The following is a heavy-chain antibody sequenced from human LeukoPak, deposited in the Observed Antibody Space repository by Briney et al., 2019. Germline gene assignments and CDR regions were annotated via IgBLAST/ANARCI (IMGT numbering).Heavy chain of an antibody. CDR2: ISLRGRT. Sequence: SGTLSLTCGVSGVSITTTNFWSWVRQPPGGGLEWIGEISLRGRTQYNPSLKSRVNISIDESKNHLYRSLASVSAADTAVYYCSRESGPYCPFGHWGQGTLVAVTS. V-gene: IGHV4-4*02. J-gene: IGHJ5*02. D-gene: IGHD1-26*01. CDR1: GVSITTTNF. CDR3: SRESGPYCPFGH.